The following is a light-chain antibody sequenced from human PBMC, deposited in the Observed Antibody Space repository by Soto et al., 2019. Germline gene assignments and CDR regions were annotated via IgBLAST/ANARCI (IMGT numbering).Light chain of an antibody. CDR2: EAS. CDR3: QQYKNWPPIT. CDR1: QSVARK. V-gene: IGKV3-15*01. J-gene: IGKJ5*01. Sequence: EIVMTQSPATLSVSPGERATLSCRASQSVARKLAWYQQKPGHAPRLLIHEASIRATGIPARCSGSGSGTEFTLTISSLQSEDFAVYYCQQYKNWPPITFGQGTRLEIK.